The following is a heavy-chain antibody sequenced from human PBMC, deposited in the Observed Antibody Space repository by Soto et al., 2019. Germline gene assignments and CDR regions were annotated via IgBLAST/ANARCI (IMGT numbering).Heavy chain of an antibody. CDR1: GYTFFTYG. V-gene: IGHV1-18*01. CDR3: RRKSSTSSWYDP. CDR2: ISTYDGNT. D-gene: IGHD6-6*01. J-gene: IGHJ5*02. Sequence: ASVKVSCKASGYTFFTYGITWVRQAPGQGLEWLGWISTYDGNTDYAQKLQGRGTMTTDTSARTAYMELRMPSSDDTAVCSWRRKSSTSSWYDPWGLGTLVTASS.